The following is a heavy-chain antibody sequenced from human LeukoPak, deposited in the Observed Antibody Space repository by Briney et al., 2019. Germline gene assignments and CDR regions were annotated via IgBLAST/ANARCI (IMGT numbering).Heavy chain of an antibody. CDR3: AKAGSSGWSSSGGDY. D-gene: IGHD6-19*01. V-gene: IGHV3-23*01. CDR2: ISGSGGST. J-gene: IGHJ4*02. CDR1: GFTFSNFA. Sequence: SGGSLRLSCAASGFTFSNFAMTWVRQAPGKGLEWVSTISGSGGSTFYADSVKGRFPISRDNSKNTLFLQMNSLRAEDTAIYYSAKAGSSGWSSSGGDYWGQGSVVTVSS.